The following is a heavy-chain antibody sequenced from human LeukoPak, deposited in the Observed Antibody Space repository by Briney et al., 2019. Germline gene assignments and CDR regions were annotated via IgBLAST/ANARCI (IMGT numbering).Heavy chain of an antibody. D-gene: IGHD6-19*01. V-gene: IGHV7-4-1*02. CDR3: ARTIAVAGYMDV. CDR2: INANTGNP. J-gene: IGHJ6*03. Sequence: ASVEVSCKASGYTFTSYAMNWVRQAPGQGLEWMGWINANTGNPTYAQGFTGRFIFSLDTSVSTAYLQISSLKAEDTAIYYCARTIAVAGYMDVWGKGTTVTVSS. CDR1: GYTFTSYA.